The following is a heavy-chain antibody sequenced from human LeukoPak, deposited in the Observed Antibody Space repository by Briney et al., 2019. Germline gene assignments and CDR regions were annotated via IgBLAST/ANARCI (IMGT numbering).Heavy chain of an antibody. CDR2: ISRSGSTK. V-gene: IGHV3-11*04. J-gene: IGHJ5*02. Sequence: PGGSLRLSCAASGFTFSDYNMRWIRQAPGKGLEWVSSISRSGSTKYYADSVKGRFTISRDNAKNSLFLQMNSLRAEDTAVYYCASSGGIVVPSSRNWFDPWGQGTLVTVSS. CDR3: ASSGGIVVPSSRNWFDP. CDR1: GFTFSDYN. D-gene: IGHD3-22*01.